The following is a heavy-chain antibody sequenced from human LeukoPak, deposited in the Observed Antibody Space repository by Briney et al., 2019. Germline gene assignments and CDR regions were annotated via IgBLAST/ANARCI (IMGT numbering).Heavy chain of an antibody. CDR3: ARESGDTRTVNSFDF. D-gene: IGHD2-21*01. Sequence: PSETLSLTCTVSGDSISSYSYYWAWIRQHPGKGVEWIGSILFRGATYYNPSLKPRIIMSVDTSQNHFSLKLTSVTAADTAVYFCARESGDTRTVNSFDFWGRGTLITVSS. CDR2: ILFRGAT. CDR1: GDSISSYSYY. V-gene: IGHV4-39*07. J-gene: IGHJ4*01.